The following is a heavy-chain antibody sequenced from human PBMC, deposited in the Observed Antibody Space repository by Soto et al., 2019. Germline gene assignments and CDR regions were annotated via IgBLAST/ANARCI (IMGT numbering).Heavy chain of an antibody. Sequence: EVQLVESRGGLVQPGGSLRLSCAASGFTFSSYWMHWVRQAPGKGLVWVSRISSDGSSTTYADSVKGRFTISRDNAKNTLYVLMNSLRAEDTAVYYCVRGRYYGGNSIDYWGQGTLVTVSS. J-gene: IGHJ4*02. CDR1: GFTFSSYW. D-gene: IGHD4-17*01. CDR2: ISSDGSST. CDR3: VRGRYYGGNSIDY. V-gene: IGHV3-74*03.